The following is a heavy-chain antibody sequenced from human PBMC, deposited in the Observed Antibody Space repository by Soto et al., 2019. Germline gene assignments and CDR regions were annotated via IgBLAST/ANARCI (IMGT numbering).Heavy chain of an antibody. CDR3: AMSHCSSTSCRGPGWFDP. V-gene: IGHV4-61*08. Sequence: PSETLSLTCTVSGFNISSGDYYWSWIRQPPGKGLEWIGYIYYSGSTNYNPSLKSRVTISVDTSKNQFSLKLSSVTAADTAVYYCAMSHCSSTSCRGPGWFDPWGQGTQVTVSS. J-gene: IGHJ5*02. CDR2: IYYSGST. CDR1: GFNISSGDYY. D-gene: IGHD2-2*01.